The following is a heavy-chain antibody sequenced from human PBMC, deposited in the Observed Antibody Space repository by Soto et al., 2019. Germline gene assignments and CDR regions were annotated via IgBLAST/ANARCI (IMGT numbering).Heavy chain of an antibody. J-gene: IGHJ4*02. Sequence: EVQLLESGGGLVQPGGSLRLSCAASGFIFSNYDMSWVRLAPGKGLEWVSVISGSGGTTYYADSVKGRFTISRDNSKNTLYLQMNSLRAEDKAVYFCAKRPQDCSGGSCYRNYFDYWGQGTLVTVSS. V-gene: IGHV3-23*01. CDR2: ISGSGGTT. CDR3: AKRPQDCSGGSCYRNYFDY. D-gene: IGHD2-15*01. CDR1: GFIFSNYD.